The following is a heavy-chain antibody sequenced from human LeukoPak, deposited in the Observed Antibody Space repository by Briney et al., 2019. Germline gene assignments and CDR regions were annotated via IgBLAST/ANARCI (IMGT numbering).Heavy chain of an antibody. Sequence: GGSLRLSCAASGFTLSYYALHWVRQAPGKGLEWVAVILSDGSNAYYADSVRGRFTISRDNSKNTLYLQMNSLRVEDTALYYCASEFSSGWFAADYWGQGALVTVSS. J-gene: IGHJ4*02. CDR3: ASEFSSGWFAADY. V-gene: IGHV3-30-3*01. CDR2: ILSDGSNA. D-gene: IGHD6-19*01. CDR1: GFTLSYYA.